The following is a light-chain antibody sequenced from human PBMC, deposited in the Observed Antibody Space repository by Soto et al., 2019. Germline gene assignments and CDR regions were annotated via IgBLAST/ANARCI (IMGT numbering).Light chain of an antibody. Sequence: EIVLTQSPGTLSLSPGERATLSCRASQSISSNYLAWYQQKPGQAPRVLIYGASTRATGIPDRFTGSGSGTDFTPTISSLEPEDFAVYYCQQYGTSRDYTFGQGTKLEI. J-gene: IGKJ2*01. CDR2: GAS. CDR1: QSISSNY. V-gene: IGKV3-20*01. CDR3: QQYGTSRDYT.